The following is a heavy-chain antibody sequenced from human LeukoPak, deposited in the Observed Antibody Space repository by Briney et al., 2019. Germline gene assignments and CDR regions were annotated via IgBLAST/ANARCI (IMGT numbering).Heavy chain of an antibody. CDR1: GGSISSHY. Sequence: PSETLSLTCTVSGGSISSHYWSWIRQPPGKGLEWIGYIYYSGSTNYNPSLKSRVTISVDTSKNQFSLKLSSVTAPDTAVYYCARSPFYWFDPWGQGTLVTVSS. CDR2: IYYSGST. V-gene: IGHV4-59*11. J-gene: IGHJ5*02. D-gene: IGHD3-3*02. CDR3: ARSPFYWFDP.